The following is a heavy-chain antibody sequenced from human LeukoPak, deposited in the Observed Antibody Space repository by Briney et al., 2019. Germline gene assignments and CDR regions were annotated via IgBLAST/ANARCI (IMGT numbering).Heavy chain of an antibody. D-gene: IGHD5-18*01. Sequence: SETLSLTCTVSGGSISSSSYYWGWIRQPPGKGLEWIGSIYYSGSTYYNPSLKGRVTISVDTSKNQFSLKLSSVTAADTAVYYCARMDTAMVGYFDYWGQGTLVTVSS. J-gene: IGHJ4*02. CDR3: ARMDTAMVGYFDY. V-gene: IGHV4-39*01. CDR2: IYYSGST. CDR1: GGSISSSSYY.